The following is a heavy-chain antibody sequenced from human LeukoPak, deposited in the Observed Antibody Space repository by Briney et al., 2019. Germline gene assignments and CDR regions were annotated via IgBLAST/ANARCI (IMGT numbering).Heavy chain of an antibody. CDR1: GFSFSSYG. V-gene: IGHV3-30*18. CDR3: AKSYYDFWSGYYTIWDY. D-gene: IGHD3-3*01. CDR2: ISYDGSNK. Sequence: GGSLRLSCAASGFSFSSYGMNWVRQAPGKGLEWVAVISYDGSNKYYADSVKGRFSISRDNSKDTLYLQMHSLRDEDTAVYYCAKSYYDFWSGYYTIWDYWGQGTLVTVSS. J-gene: IGHJ4*02.